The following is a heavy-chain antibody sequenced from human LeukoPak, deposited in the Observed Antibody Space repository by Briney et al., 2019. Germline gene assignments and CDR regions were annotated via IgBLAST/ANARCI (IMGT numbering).Heavy chain of an antibody. CDR1: GFSFSRYD. D-gene: IGHD1-26*01. Sequence: GGSLRLSCAASGFSFSRYDLSWVRQAPGRGLEWVSAISGSGGSTYYADSVKGRFTISRDNAKNSLYLQMNSLRAEDTAVYYCVRSGRGGSGNDYWGQGTLVTVSS. J-gene: IGHJ4*02. CDR3: VRSGRGGSGNDY. CDR2: ISGSGGST. V-gene: IGHV3-23*01.